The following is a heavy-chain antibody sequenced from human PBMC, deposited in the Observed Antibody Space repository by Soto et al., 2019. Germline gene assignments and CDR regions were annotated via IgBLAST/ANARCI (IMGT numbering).Heavy chain of an antibody. CDR1: GDFIGSGHYY. D-gene: IGHD6-6*01. J-gene: IGHJ5*02. CDR3: STSFRSSSGDFVT. Sequence: QVHLQESGPGLLKPSQTLYLTCDVSGDFIGSGHYYWPWIRPPPGKGLEYIGYIYKTVKTYYNSSLKSRPLISLHTSKSKFVVRLSLVTAADAAMSYCSTSFRSSSGDFVTWGQVSLVTVSS. CDR2: IYKTVKT. V-gene: IGHV4-30-4*01.